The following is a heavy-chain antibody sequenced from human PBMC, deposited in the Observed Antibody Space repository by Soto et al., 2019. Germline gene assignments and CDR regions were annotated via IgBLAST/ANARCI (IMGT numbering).Heavy chain of an antibody. D-gene: IGHD1-1*01. V-gene: IGHV3-21*01. Sequence: SLRLSCAASGFTFSSYSMNWVRQAPGKGLEWVSSISSSSSYIYYADSVKGRFTISRDNAKNSLYLQMNSLRAEDTAVYYCAPIRTTGTAGGFDPWGQGTLVTVSS. CDR2: ISSSSSYI. CDR1: GFTFSSYS. J-gene: IGHJ5*02. CDR3: APIRTTGTAGGFDP.